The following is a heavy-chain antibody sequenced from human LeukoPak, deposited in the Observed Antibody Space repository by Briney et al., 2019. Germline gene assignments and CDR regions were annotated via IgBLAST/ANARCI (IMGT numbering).Heavy chain of an antibody. V-gene: IGHV3-30*04. J-gene: IGHJ4*02. CDR1: GFTFSSYA. D-gene: IGHD6-19*01. CDR3: ASRIAVAGTSDY. Sequence: GGSLRLSCAASGFTFSSYAMHWVRQAPGKGLEWVAVISYDGSNKDYADSVKGRFTISRDNSKNTLYLQMNSLRAEDTAVYYCASRIAVAGTSDYWGQGTLVTVSS. CDR2: ISYDGSNK.